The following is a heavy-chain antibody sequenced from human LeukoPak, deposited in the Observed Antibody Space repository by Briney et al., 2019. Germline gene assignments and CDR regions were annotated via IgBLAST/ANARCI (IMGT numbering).Heavy chain of an antibody. D-gene: IGHD4-23*01. CDR1: GGSISSGGYY. CDR3: ARDYYGGNPGYYVDT. V-gene: IGHV4-31*03. Sequence: PSQTLSLTCTVSGGSISSGGYYWSWIRQHPGKGLEWIGSIYYSGSTYYNPSLKSRVNISVDRSKNQFSLNLSSVTAADTAVYYCARDYYGGNPGYYVDTWGQGTLVTVSP. J-gene: IGHJ4*02. CDR2: IYYSGST.